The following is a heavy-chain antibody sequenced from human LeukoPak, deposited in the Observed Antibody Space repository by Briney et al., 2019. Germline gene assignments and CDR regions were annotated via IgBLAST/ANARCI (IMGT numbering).Heavy chain of an antibody. CDR2: IKQDGSEK. V-gene: IGHV3-7*01. Sequence: GGSLRLSCAASGFTFTSYWMSWVRQAPAQGLEWVANIKQDGSEKYYVDSVKGRFTISRDNAKNSLYLQMNSLRAEDTAVYYCARDRRDNYGHGYWGQGTLVTVSS. D-gene: IGHD5-18*01. J-gene: IGHJ4*02. CDR1: GFTFTSYW. CDR3: ARDRRDNYGHGY.